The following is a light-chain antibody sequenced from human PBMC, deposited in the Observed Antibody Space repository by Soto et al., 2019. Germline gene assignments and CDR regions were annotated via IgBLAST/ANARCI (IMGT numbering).Light chain of an antibody. J-gene: IGKJ3*01. CDR1: QGISNY. Sequence: DIQMTQSPSSLSASVGARVTITCRASQGISNYLAWYQQKPGKVPKLLIYAASTLQSGVSSRFSGSGSGTDFHLTISGVKPEDVATYYCQKYNSAPRTFGPGTKVDIK. CDR3: QKYNSAPRT. CDR2: AAS. V-gene: IGKV1-27*01.